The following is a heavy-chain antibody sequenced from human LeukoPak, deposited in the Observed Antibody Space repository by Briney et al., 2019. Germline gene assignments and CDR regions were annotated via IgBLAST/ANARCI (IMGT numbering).Heavy chain of an antibody. CDR1: GGSISSYY. J-gene: IGHJ6*02. CDR2: IYYSGST. D-gene: IGHD2-2*01. CDR3: ANPSSSSNSYYNMDV. V-gene: IGHV4-59*01. Sequence: PSETLSLTCTVSGGSISSYYWSWIRQPPGKGLEWIGYIYYSGSTNYNPSLKSRVTISLDTSKNQFSLKLSSVTAADTAVYYCANPSSSSNSYYNMDVWGQGTTVTVSS.